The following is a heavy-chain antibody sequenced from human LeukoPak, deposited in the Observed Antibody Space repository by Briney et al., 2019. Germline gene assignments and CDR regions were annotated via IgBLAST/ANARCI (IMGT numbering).Heavy chain of an antibody. CDR2: ISYDGSNK. V-gene: IGHV3-30-3*01. J-gene: IGHJ4*02. CDR3: ARDLNSSGWYATFDY. D-gene: IGHD6-19*01. Sequence: GGSLRLSCEASGFTFSSYAMHWVRQAPGKGLEWVAVISYDGSNKYYADSVKGRFTISRDNSKNTLYLQMNSLRAEDTAVYYCARDLNSSGWYATFDYWGQGTLVTVSS. CDR1: GFTFSSYA.